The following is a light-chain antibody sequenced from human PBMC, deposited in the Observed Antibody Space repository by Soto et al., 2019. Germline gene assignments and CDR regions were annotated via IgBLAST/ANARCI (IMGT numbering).Light chain of an antibody. CDR2: EVS. J-gene: IGLJ1*01. CDR1: SSDVGGYDC. CDR3: SSYAGSNNFV. V-gene: IGLV2-8*01. Sequence: QYVLTQPPSASGSPGQSVTISCTGTSSDVGGYDCVSWYQQHPGKAPKLMIYEVSKRPSGVPDRFSGSKSGNMASLTVSGLQAEDEADYYCSSYAGSNNFVFGTGTKVTLL.